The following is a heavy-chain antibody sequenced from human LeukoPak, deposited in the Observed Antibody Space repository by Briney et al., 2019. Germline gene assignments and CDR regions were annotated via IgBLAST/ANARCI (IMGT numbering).Heavy chain of an antibody. D-gene: IGHD3-10*01. CDR2: ISGSGNTI. Sequence: GGSLRLSCEASGFTFSEYEMNWVRQAPGKGLEWISFISGSGNTIYYADSAKGRFTLSRDNADNSLYLQMSSLRAEDTAVYYCARKWVVRGVSFYFGLDVWGQGTTVTVSS. CDR3: ARKWVVRGVSFYFGLDV. J-gene: IGHJ6*02. V-gene: IGHV3-48*03. CDR1: GFTFSEYE.